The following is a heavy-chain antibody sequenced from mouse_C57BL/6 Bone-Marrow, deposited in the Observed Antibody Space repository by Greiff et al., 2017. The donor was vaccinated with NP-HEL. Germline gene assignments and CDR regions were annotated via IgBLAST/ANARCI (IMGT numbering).Heavy chain of an antibody. CDR3: ARELQDWYFDV. D-gene: IGHD1-1*01. V-gene: IGHV1-42*01. J-gene: IGHJ1*03. Sequence: VQLQQSGPELVKPGASVKISCKASGYSFTGYYMNWVKQSPEKSLEWIGEINPSTGGTTYNQKFKAKATLTVDKSSSTAYMQLKSLTSDDSAVYYCARELQDWYFDVWGTGTTVTVSS. CDR2: INPSTGGT. CDR1: GYSFTGYY.